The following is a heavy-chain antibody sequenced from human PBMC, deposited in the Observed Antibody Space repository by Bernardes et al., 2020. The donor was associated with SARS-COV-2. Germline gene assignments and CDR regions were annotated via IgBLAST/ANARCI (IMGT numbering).Heavy chain of an antibody. Sequence: GGSLRLSGAASGYSFSAFAAHWVRQAPGKGREGVAVISHDGGKTDYADSVMGRFSISRDNFKNTVYLQMNSLRPEDTALYYCVRSIAVAGALFDYWGHGTLVAVSS. CDR3: VRSIAVAGALFDY. V-gene: IGHV3-30-3*01. CDR2: ISHDGGKT. J-gene: IGHJ4*01. CDR1: GYSFSAFA. D-gene: IGHD6-19*01.